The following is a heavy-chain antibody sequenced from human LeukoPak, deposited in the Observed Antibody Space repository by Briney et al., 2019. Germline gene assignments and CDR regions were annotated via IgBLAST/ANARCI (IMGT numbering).Heavy chain of an antibody. D-gene: IGHD6-19*01. CDR3: ARGRIGGWTDY. J-gene: IGHJ4*02. CDR2: IKTDGRST. V-gene: IGHV3-74*01. Sequence: PGGSLRLSCAASGFTFSDYWMHWVRQAPGKGLLWVSRIKTDGRSTNYADSVKGRFTISRDNAKNTLYLQMNSLRAEDTAVFYCARGRIGGWTDYWGQGTLVTVSS. CDR1: GFTFSDYW.